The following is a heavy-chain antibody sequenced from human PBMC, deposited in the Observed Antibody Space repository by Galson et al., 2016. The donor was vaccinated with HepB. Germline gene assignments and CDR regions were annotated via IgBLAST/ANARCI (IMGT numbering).Heavy chain of an antibody. CDR2: IAHHGGSI. V-gene: IGHV3-33*05. D-gene: IGHD3-10*01. Sequence: SLRLSCAASGLAFMHWVRQAPGKGLEWVAVIAHHGGSIYYADSVRGRSTISRDNSENTVSLQMNSLRAEDTAVYYCARALYDSGLLFFDLWGQGTLVTVSS. J-gene: IGHJ4*02. CDR3: ARALYDSGLLFFDL. CDR1: GLAF.